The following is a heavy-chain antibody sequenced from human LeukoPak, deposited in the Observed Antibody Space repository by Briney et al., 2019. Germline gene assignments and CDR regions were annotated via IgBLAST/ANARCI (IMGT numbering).Heavy chain of an antibody. CDR1: GFTFHNYA. Sequence: GSLRLSCAASGFTFHNYAIHWVRQAPGKGLEWVSLTSGDGITTYFADSVKGRFTISRDNSKSSLFLQMNSLRTEDTALYYCARDHVYGGADYWGQGTLVSVSS. CDR2: TSGDGITT. D-gene: IGHD5/OR15-5a*01. V-gene: IGHV3-43*02. CDR3: ARDHVYGGADY. J-gene: IGHJ4*02.